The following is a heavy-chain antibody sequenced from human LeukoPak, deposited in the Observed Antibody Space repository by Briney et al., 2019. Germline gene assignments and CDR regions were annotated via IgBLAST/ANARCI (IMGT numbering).Heavy chain of an antibody. CDR2: IYTSGST. D-gene: IGHD4-23*01. CDR3: ARGGVRWAFFDY. V-gene: IGHV4-4*07. CDR1: GGSISSYY. J-gene: IGHJ4*02. Sequence: SETLSLTCTVSGGSISSYYWSWIRQPAGKGLEWIGRIYTSGSTNYNPSLKSRVTISVDTSKNQFSLKLSSVTAADTAVYYCARGGVRWAFFDYWGQGTLVTVSS.